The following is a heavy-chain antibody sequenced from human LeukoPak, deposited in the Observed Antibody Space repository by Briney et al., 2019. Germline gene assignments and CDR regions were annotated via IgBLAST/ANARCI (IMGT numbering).Heavy chain of an antibody. CDR3: ARHPNNYYYGMDV. CDR2: IDPSDSYT. Sequence: GESLKISCKGSGYSFTSYRISWVRQMPGKGLEWMGRIDPSDSYTNYSPSFQGHVTISANKSISTAYLQWSSLKASDTAMYYCARHPNNYYYGMDVWGQGTTVTVSS. CDR1: GYSFTSYR. J-gene: IGHJ6*02. V-gene: IGHV5-10-1*01.